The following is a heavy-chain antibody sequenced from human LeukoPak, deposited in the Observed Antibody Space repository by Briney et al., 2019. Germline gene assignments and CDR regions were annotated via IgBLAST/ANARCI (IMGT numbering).Heavy chain of an antibody. CDR2: IIPIFGTA. CDR3: ARDGAYTAALDY. CDR1: SYTFTSYG. V-gene: IGHV1-69*13. D-gene: IGHD2-2*01. Sequence: SVKVSCKASSYTFTSYGISWVRQAPGQGLEWMGGIIPIFGTANYAQKFQGRVTITADESTSTAYMELSSLRSEDTAVYYCARDGAYTAALDYWGQGTLVTVSS. J-gene: IGHJ4*02.